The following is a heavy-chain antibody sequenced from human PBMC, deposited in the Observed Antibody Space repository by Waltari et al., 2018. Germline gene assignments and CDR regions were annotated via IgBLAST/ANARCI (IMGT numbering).Heavy chain of an antibody. CDR2: FDPGDGDR. CDR3: ATGLITISGVTNDF. Sequence: QVQLIQSGAAVKKPGASLRVSCTVSGHTLTELFMHWVRPAPGKGLEWMAGFDPGDGDRLYARAFQGRITMTEDTPADTAYLELSSLRSNDTAIYFCATGLITISGVTNDFWGQGTLVTVSS. J-gene: IGHJ4*02. V-gene: IGHV1-24*01. D-gene: IGHD3-3*01. CDR1: GHTLTELF.